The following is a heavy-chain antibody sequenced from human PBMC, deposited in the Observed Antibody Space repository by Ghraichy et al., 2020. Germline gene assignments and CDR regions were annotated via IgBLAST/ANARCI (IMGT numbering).Heavy chain of an antibody. CDR1: GFTFSSYS. V-gene: IGHV3-21*01. CDR3: AGDYYGSGSYRY. CDR2: ISSSSSYI. D-gene: IGHD3-10*01. Sequence: GESLNISCAASGFTFSSYSMNWVRQAPGKGLEWVSSISSSSSYIYYADSVKGRFTISRDNAKNSLYLQMNSLRAEDTAVYYCAGDYYGSGSYRYWGHGTLVTVSS. J-gene: IGHJ4*01.